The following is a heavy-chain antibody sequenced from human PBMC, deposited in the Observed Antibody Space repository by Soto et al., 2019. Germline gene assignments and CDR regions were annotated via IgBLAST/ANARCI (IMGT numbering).Heavy chain of an antibody. Sequence: QVQLVQSGAEVKKPGASVKVSCKASGYTFTSYGITWVRQAPGQGLEWLGWISAYDGYTNYAHSLQGRVSMTTDTPTMTAYTELRSLSSDDRAMYYCATGVYYCTSGARYYYYYRKNVWGQGTTVTVSS. CDR2: ISAYDGYT. D-gene: IGHD2-8*01. CDR1: GYTFTSYG. CDR3: ATGVYYCTSGARYYYYYRKNV. J-gene: IGHJ6*02. V-gene: IGHV1-18*01.